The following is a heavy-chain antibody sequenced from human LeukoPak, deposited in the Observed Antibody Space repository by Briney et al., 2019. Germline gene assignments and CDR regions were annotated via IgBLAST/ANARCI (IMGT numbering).Heavy chain of an antibody. CDR2: ISYDGSNK. V-gene: IGHV3-30*18. Sequence: PGGSLRLSCAASGFTFSSYGMHWVRQAPGKGLEWVAVISYDGSNKYYADSVKGRFTISRDNSKNTLYLQMNSLRAEDTAVYYCAKVPYYGSGSQFDYWGQGTLVIVSS. CDR1: GFTFSSYG. CDR3: AKVPYYGSGSQFDY. D-gene: IGHD3-10*01. J-gene: IGHJ4*02.